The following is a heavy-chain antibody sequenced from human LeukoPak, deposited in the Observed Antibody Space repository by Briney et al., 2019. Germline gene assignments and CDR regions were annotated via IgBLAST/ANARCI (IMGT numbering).Heavy chain of an antibody. CDR3: AKHWGPAETPFDN. CDR1: GFTFSNYA. J-gene: IGHJ4*02. V-gene: IGHV3-23*01. Sequence: GGSLRLSCAASGFTFSNYAMSWVRQAPGKGLEWVSIISGSGDSTYYADSVKGRFPISRDNSNNTLYLQTNSLRAEDTAVYYCAKHWGPAETPFDNWGQGILVTVSS. CDR2: ISGSGDST. D-gene: IGHD3-16*01.